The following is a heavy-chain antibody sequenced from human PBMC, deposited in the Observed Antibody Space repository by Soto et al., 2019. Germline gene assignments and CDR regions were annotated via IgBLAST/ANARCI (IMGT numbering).Heavy chain of an antibody. CDR3: AKFSRKGSAIDFDY. D-gene: IGHD3-10*01. CDR2: VNPNNGDT. CDR1: GYTFSNYD. Sequence: QVQLVQSGAELKKPGASVKVSCKASGYTFSNYDMNWVRQATGQGPEWIGWVNPNNGDTGYAQKFQGRVTLTTDISTTTAYMKLTSLRSEDTAIYYCAKFSRKGSAIDFDYWGQGTLITVSS. J-gene: IGHJ4*02. V-gene: IGHV1-8*01.